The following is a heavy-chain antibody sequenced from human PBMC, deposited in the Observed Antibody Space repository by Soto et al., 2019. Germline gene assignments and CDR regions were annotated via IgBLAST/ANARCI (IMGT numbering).Heavy chain of an antibody. Sequence: QITLKESGPTLVKPTQTLTLTCTFPGFSLSTSGVGVGWIRQPPGKALEWLAFLYWDDDKRYSPSLKSRLTIPMDTYKNHVLLTMTNVDPVDTATYYCARTSVNWGSRGLVDYWGQGTLVTVAS. CDR1: GFSLSTSGVG. CDR2: LYWDDDK. J-gene: IGHJ4*02. D-gene: IGHD7-27*01. V-gene: IGHV2-5*02. CDR3: ARTSVNWGSRGLVDY.